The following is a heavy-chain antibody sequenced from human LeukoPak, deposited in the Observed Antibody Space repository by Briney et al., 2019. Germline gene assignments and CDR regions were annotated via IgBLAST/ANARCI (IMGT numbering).Heavy chain of an antibody. CDR3: ARTKGLAGAYNAFDI. Sequence: SETLSLTCAVSGGSISSSNWWSWVRQPPGKGLEWIGEIYHSGSTNYNPSLKSRVTISVDKSKNQFSLKLSSVTAADTAVYYCARTKGLAGAYNAFDIWGQGTMVTVS. CDR2: IYHSGST. D-gene: IGHD1-14*01. CDR1: GGSISSSNW. V-gene: IGHV4-4*02. J-gene: IGHJ3*02.